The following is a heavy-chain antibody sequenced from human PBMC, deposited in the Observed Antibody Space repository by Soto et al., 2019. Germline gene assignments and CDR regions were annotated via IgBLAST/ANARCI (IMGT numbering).Heavy chain of an antibody. Sequence: QIQMVQSGAEVKQPGASVKISCKTSGYTFSSYSINWVRQAPGQGLEWMAWISTYSGNTHHAERVQGRVTVTLDKSARTAFMEMRGLTSDDTAVYFCARDNGYYDLWGQGTLVTVSS. V-gene: IGHV1-18*04. CDR3: ARDNGYYDL. CDR2: ISTYSGNT. CDR1: GYTFSSYS. J-gene: IGHJ4*02.